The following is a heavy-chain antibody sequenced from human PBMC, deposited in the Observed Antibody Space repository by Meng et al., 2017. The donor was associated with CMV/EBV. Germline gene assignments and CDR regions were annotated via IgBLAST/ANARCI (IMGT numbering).Heavy chain of an antibody. CDR3: ARANYYDSSGESWFDP. CDR2: ISAYNGNT. J-gene: IGHJ5*02. Sequence: GYTFTSYGIRWVRQAPGQGLEWMGWISAYNGNTNYAPKLQGRVTMTTDTSTSTAYMELRSLRSDDTAVYYCARANYYDSSGESWFDPWGQGTLVTVSS. CDR1: GYTFTSYG. D-gene: IGHD3-22*01. V-gene: IGHV1-18*01.